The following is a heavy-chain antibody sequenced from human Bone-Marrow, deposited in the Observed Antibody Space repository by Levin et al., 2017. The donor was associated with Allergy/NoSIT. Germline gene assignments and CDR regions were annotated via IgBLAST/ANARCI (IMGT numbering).Heavy chain of an antibody. Sequence: ASVKVSCKASGYTLTAYYIHWVRQAPGQGLEWMGWINPKSGGTKYAQKFQGRVTMTRDTFISPVYMEVSRLKSDDTAVYYCARDQALYASGSPDYWGQGTLVTVSA. D-gene: IGHD3-10*01. CDR2: INPKSGGT. CDR1: GYTLTAYY. J-gene: IGHJ4*02. CDR3: ARDQALYASGSPDY. V-gene: IGHV1-2*02.